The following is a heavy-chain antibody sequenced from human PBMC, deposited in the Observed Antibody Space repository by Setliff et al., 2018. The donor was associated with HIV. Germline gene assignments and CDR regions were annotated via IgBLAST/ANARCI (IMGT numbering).Heavy chain of an antibody. Sequence: PSETLSLTCTVSSSSIRSGGYYWNWIRQHPGKGPEWIGYIYHSGSTYYNPSLKSRVTISVDTSKNQFSLKLSSVTAADTAIFYCARGTPDHEVWYFDLWGRGTLVTVSS. CDR2: IYHSGST. J-gene: IGHJ2*01. V-gene: IGHV4-31*03. CDR3: ARGTPDHEVWYFDL. CDR1: SSSIRSGGYY.